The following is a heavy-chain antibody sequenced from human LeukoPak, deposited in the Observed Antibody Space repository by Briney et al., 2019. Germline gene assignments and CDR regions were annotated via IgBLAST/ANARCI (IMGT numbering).Heavy chain of an antibody. CDR2: ISGDGGST. V-gene: IGHV3-43*02. D-gene: IGHD6-19*01. J-gene: IGHJ4*02. CDR1: GFTFDDYA. Sequence: GGYLRLYCAASGFTFDDYAMHWVRQAPGKGLKWVSLISGDGGSTYYADPVKGRFTISRDNSKNSLYLQVNSLRTEDTALYYCAKDSYSSGWYIGYWGQGTLVTVSS. CDR3: AKDSYSSGWYIGY.